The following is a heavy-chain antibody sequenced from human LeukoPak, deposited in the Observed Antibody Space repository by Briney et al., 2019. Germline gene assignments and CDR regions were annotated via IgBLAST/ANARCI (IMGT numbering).Heavy chain of an antibody. Sequence: SETLSLTCTVSGGSISSYYWSWIRQPAGKGLEWIGRIYTSGSTNYNPSLKSRVTMPVDRSKNQFSLKLSSVTAADTAVYYCARKRESYSSDAFDIWGQGTVVTVSS. CDR3: ARKRESYSSDAFDI. V-gene: IGHV4-4*07. D-gene: IGHD1-26*01. J-gene: IGHJ3*02. CDR1: GGSISSYY. CDR2: IYTSGST.